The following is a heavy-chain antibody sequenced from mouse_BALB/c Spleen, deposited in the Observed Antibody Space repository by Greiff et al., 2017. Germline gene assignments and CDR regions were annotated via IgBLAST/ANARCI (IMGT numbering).Heavy chain of an antibody. CDR3: ARRPYDYEGFYAMDY. CDR2: ISSGSSTI. V-gene: IGHV5-17*02. CDR1: GFTFSSFG. J-gene: IGHJ4*01. Sequence: VQLKESGGGLVQPGGSRKLSCAASGFTFSSFGMHWVRQAPEKGLEWVAYISSGSSTIYYADTVKGRFTISRDNPKNTLFLQMTSLRSEDTAMYYSARRPYDYEGFYAMDYWGQGTSVTVSS. D-gene: IGHD2-4*01.